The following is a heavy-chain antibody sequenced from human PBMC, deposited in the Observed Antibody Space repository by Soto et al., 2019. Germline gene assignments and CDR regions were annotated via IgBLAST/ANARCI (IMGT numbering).Heavy chain of an antibody. D-gene: IGHD3-9*01. Sequence: PGGSLRLSCAASGFTVSSNYMSWVRPAPGKGLEWVSVIYSGGSTYYADSVKGRFTISRHNSKNTLYLQMNSLRAEDTAVYYCARATSLTYNWFDPWGQGTLVTVSS. CDR3: ARATSLTYNWFDP. V-gene: IGHV3-53*04. CDR1: GFTVSSNY. CDR2: IYSGGST. J-gene: IGHJ5*02.